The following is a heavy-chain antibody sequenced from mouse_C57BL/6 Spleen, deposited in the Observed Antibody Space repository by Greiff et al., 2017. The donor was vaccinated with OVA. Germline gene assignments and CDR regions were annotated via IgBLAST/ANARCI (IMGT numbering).Heavy chain of an antibody. D-gene: IGHD2-3*01. Sequence: VQLQQSGAELARPGASVTMSCKASGYTFTSYTMHWVKQRPGQGLEWIGYINPSSGYTKYNQKFKDKATLTADKSSSTAYMQLSSLTSEDSAVYYCAGEDGYYVGWFAYWGQGTLVTVSA. CDR1: GYTFTSYT. V-gene: IGHV1-4*01. CDR3: AGEDGYYVGWFAY. J-gene: IGHJ3*01. CDR2: INPSSGYT.